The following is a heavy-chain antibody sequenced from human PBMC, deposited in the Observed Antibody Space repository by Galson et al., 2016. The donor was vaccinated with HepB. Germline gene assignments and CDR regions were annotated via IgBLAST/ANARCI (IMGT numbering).Heavy chain of an antibody. D-gene: IGHD5-18*01. CDR1: GGTFKTYA. Sequence: SVKVSCKASGGTFKTYAFSWVRQAPGEGLEWMGGVIPLFGTANYAQGFQGRVTITADESTTTAYMELTSLTSEDTAVYYCTTRGGYAYGFHLSDLSRYDVDVWGQGTTVTVSS. V-gene: IGHV1-69*13. CDR3: TTRGGYAYGFHLSDLSRYDVDV. J-gene: IGHJ6*02. CDR2: VIPLFGTA.